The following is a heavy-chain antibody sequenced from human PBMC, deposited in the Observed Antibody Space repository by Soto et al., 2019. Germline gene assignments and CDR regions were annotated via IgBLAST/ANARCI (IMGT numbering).Heavy chain of an antibody. J-gene: IGHJ4*02. CDR2: INHSGST. D-gene: IGHD2-21*02. V-gene: IGHV4-34*02. CDR3: ARVGDCGGDCYVDY. Sequence: QVHLQQWGAGLLKPSETLSLTCAVYGGSFSGHYWSWIRQPPGKGLEWIGDINHSGSTNYNPSLKSRVTISVDTSKNQFSLKLSSVAAADTAMYYCARVGDCGGDCYVDYWGQGTLVTVSS. CDR1: GGSFSGHY.